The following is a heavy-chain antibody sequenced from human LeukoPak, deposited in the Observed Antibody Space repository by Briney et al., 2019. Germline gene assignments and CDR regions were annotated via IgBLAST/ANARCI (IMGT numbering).Heavy chain of an antibody. Sequence: ASVKVSCKASGYTFTGYYMHWVRQAPGQGLEWMGRINPNSGGTNYAQKFQGRVTMTRDTSISTAYMELSRLRSDDTAVYYCARVPTCHYYGSGSYYYFDYWGQGTLVTVSS. V-gene: IGHV1-2*06. CDR3: ARVPTCHYYGSGSYYYFDY. CDR2: INPNSGGT. CDR1: GYTFTGYY. D-gene: IGHD3-10*01. J-gene: IGHJ4*02.